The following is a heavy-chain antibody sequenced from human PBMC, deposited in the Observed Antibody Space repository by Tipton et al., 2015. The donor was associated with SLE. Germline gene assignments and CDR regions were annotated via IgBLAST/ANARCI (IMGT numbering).Heavy chain of an antibody. D-gene: IGHD2-15*01. CDR1: GGSVSGSTYY. CDR3: ALDRGGSPNGMDV. Sequence: TLSLTCIVSGGSVSGSTYYWGWIRQPPGKGLEWIGTVYYSGSTYYNPPLKSRVTISVDTSKNQFSLKLSSVIAADTAVYYCALDRGGSPNGMDVWGQGTTVTVSS. V-gene: IGHV4-39*01. J-gene: IGHJ6*02. CDR2: VYYSGST.